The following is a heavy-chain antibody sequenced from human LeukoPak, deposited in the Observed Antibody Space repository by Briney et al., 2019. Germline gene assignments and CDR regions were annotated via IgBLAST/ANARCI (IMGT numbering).Heavy chain of an antibody. CDR3: VKDYSTIPAAANPLFDY. V-gene: IGHV3-23*01. J-gene: IGHJ4*02. CDR1: GFTFSSYA. Sequence: PGGSLRLSCEASGFTFSSYAVTWVRQAPGKGLGWVSGITGSGDTTFYADSVKGRFTISRDNSKNTLYLQMHSLRAEDTAVYYCVKDYSTIPAAANPLFDYWGQGALVTVSS. D-gene: IGHD6-13*01. CDR2: ITGSGDTT.